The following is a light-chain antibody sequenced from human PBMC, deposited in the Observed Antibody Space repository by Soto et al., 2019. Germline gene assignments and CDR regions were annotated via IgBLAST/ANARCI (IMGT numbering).Light chain of an antibody. CDR2: LGS. V-gene: IGKV2-28*01. CDR1: QSLLHSNGYYY. CDR3: MQALQGRT. J-gene: IGKJ3*01. Sequence: DIVMTQSPLSLPVTPGEPASISCRSSQSLLHSNGYYYLDWYLQKPGQSPQLLIYLGSNRASGVPDRFSGSGSGTDFTLKISRVEAEDVGVYYCMQALQGRTFGPGTKVDIK.